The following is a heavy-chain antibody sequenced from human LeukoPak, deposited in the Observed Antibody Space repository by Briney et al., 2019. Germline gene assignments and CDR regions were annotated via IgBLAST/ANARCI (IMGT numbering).Heavy chain of an antibody. D-gene: IGHD1-26*01. V-gene: IGHV1-2*02. J-gene: IGHJ4*02. CDR1: GYTLNPYW. CDR3: TRGIIPKGSSSGCFDF. Sequence: ASVKVSCKASGYTLNPYWIHWVRQAPGQSLEWMGWINPGNGATYYAQNFQGRITMTRDTSITTAYLELSSLRSDDTAVYFCTRGIIPKGSSSGCFDFWGQGTLVTVSA. CDR2: INPGNGAT.